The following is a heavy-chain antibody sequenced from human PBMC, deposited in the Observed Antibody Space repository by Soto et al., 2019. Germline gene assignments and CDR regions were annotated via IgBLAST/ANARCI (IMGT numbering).Heavy chain of an antibody. CDR1: GFTFSSYG. D-gene: IGHD2-2*01. V-gene: IGHV3-30*18. J-gene: IGHJ6*02. CDR2: ISYDGSNK. Sequence: SLRLSCAASGFTFSSYGMHWVRQAPGKGPEWVAVISYDGSNKYYADSVKGRFTISRDNSKNTLYLQMNSLRAEDTAVYYCAKDFGYQPNYYYGMDVWGQGTTVTVSS. CDR3: AKDFGYQPNYYYGMDV.